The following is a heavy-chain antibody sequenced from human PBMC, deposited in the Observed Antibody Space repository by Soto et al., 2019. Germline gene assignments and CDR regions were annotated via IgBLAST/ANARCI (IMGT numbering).Heavy chain of an antibody. D-gene: IGHD1-26*01. CDR2: INHYGNT. CDR3: VSGYPWVGFDY. J-gene: IGHJ4*02. V-gene: IGHV4-34*01. CDR1: GVPLSDSH. Sequence: SETLSLTCAVYGVPLSDSHWAWIRQPPGKGLEWIGEINHYGNTNFNPSLKSRVTISRDTSKNQFSLDLTSVTAADTAVYICVSGYPWVGFDYWGQGTLVT.